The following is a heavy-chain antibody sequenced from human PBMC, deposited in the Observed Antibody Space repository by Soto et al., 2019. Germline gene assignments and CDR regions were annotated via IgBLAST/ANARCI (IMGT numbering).Heavy chain of an antibody. J-gene: IGHJ3*01. Sequence: WASVKVSCKAAGYTFTGYHMHWVRQAPGQGLEWMGWINPNSGGTNYAQKFQGRVTMTRDTSISTAYMEVSRLRSDDTAVYYCARDRRFYDSGTYDIANNAFDVPCQGTIVTLS. CDR1: GYTFTGYH. CDR3: ARDRRFYDSGTYDIANNAFDV. D-gene: IGHD3-22*01. CDR2: INPNSGGT. V-gene: IGHV1-2*02.